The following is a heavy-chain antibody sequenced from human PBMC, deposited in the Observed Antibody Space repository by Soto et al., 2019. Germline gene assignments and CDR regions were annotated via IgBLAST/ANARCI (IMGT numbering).Heavy chain of an antibody. V-gene: IGHV3-74*01. J-gene: IGHJ4*02. CDR3: IRDLRSGNF. Sequence: EVQLVESGGGLVQPGGSLRLSCAASGFTFSRYWMHWVRQAPGKGLVWVSRIAGEGISTNYADSVKGRFTASRDNAKNTVYLEMSSLRAEDTAVYYCIRDLRSGNFRGQGTLVTVSS. D-gene: IGHD6-19*01. CDR2: IAGEGIST. CDR1: GFTFSRYW.